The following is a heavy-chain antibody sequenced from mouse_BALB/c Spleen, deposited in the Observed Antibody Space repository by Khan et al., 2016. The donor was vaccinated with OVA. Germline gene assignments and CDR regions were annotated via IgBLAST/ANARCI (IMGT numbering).Heavy chain of an antibody. CDR3: ARTARIKY. V-gene: IGHV3-1*02. J-gene: IGHJ2*01. Sequence: EVQLQESGPVLVKPPQSLSLTCNVSGFSITSGYGWNWIRHFPGNKLVSMGYIIYSGSTNYNPSLKSRISITRDTSTNQIFLQLNSVTTEDTATYYCARTARIKYWGQGTTFTVSS. D-gene: IGHD1-2*01. CDR1: GFSITSGYG. CDR2: IIYSGST.